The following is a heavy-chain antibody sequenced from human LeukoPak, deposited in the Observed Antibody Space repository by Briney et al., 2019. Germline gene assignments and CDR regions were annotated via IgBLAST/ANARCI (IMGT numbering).Heavy chain of an antibody. Sequence: GGPLRLSCAASGFIFSNYWMSWVRQAPGKGLEWVANIKQDGSEKNYVDSVKGRFTISRDNAKNSLYLQMNSLRVEDTAVYYCTRRSAALVGFDYWGQGTLVTVSS. D-gene: IGHD2-2*01. V-gene: IGHV3-7*01. CDR1: GFIFSNYW. CDR2: IKQDGSEK. J-gene: IGHJ4*02. CDR3: TRRSAALVGFDY.